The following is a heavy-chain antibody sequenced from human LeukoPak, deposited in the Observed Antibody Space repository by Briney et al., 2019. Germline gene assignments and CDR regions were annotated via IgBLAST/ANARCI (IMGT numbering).Heavy chain of an antibody. V-gene: IGHV3-30-3*01. J-gene: IGHJ4*02. CDR3: ARDLRWYYFDY. Sequence: GGSLRLSCAASGFTFSSYAMHWVRQAPGKGLEWVAVISYDGSKKYYADSVKGRFTISRDNSKNTLYLQMNSLRAEDTAVYYCARDLRWYYFDYWGQGTLVTVSS. D-gene: IGHD4-23*01. CDR1: GFTFSSYA. CDR2: ISYDGSKK.